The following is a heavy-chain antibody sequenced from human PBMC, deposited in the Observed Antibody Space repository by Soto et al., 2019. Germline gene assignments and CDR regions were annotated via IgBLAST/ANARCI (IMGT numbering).Heavy chain of an antibody. CDR2: MXPNSGXK. Sequence: XSVKVSCKASGSTFTSYDINWVRQATGQGLEWMAWMXPNSGXKGYEQKFQGXXTMNRNTSTRTAYMEMSSLRYEDTAVYYCARELYSRVRFDPWGQGTLVTVYS. D-gene: IGHD6-13*01. J-gene: IGHJ5*02. V-gene: IGHV1-8*01. CDR1: GSTFTSYD. CDR3: ARELYSRVRFDP.